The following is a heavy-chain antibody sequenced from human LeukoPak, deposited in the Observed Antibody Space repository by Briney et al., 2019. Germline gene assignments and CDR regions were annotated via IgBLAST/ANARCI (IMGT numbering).Heavy chain of an antibody. Sequence: PSETLSLTCTVSGGSFSIYYWSWIRQPAGKGLEWIGRIYTSGSTNYNPSLKSRVTMSVDTSKNQFSLKLSSVTAADTAVYYCARGPTTVTRAFDYWGQGTLATVSS. CDR1: GGSFSIYY. CDR2: IYTSGST. V-gene: IGHV4-4*07. CDR3: ARGPTTVTRAFDY. D-gene: IGHD4-17*01. J-gene: IGHJ4*02.